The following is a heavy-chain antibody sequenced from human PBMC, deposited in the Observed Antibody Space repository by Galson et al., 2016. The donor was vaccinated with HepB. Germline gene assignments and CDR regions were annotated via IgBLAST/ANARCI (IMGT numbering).Heavy chain of an antibody. CDR3: ARGVTGTPYFDF. CDR1: GGSISSYF. J-gene: IGHJ4*02. V-gene: IGHV4-59*01. Sequence: SETLSLTCNVSGGSISSYFWSWIRQTPGKELEWIGYIYKTGSTNYSPSPKSRVSISVDTSRNQFSLKVRSVTAADTAVYYCARGVTGTPYFDFWGQGALVTVSS. CDR2: IYKTGST. D-gene: IGHD1-14*01.